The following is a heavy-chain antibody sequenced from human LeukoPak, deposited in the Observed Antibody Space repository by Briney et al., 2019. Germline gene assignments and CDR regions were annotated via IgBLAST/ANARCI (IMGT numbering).Heavy chain of an antibody. D-gene: IGHD4-11*01. CDR1: VFTFSSYS. Sequence: GGSLRLSCAASVFTFSSYSMNWVRQAPGKGLEGVAFIRYDGSNKYYADSVKGRFTISRDNSKNTLYLQMNSLRAEDTAVYYCAFESMTTVTFDFWGQGTLVTVSS. CDR2: IRYDGSNK. V-gene: IGHV3-30*02. CDR3: AFESMTTVTFDF. J-gene: IGHJ4*02.